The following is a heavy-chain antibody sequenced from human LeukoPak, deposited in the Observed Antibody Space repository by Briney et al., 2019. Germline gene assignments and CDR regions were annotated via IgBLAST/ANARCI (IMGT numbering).Heavy chain of an antibody. Sequence: PGGSLRLSCAASGLTFSSYAMHWVRQAPGKWLEWVAVISYDGSNKYYADSVKGRFTISRDNSKNTLYRQMNSLRAEDTAVYYCARDGEYFFDYWGQGTLVTVSS. CDR2: ISYDGSNK. CDR3: ARDGEYFFDY. CDR1: GLTFSSYA. V-gene: IGHV3-30*11. J-gene: IGHJ4*02. D-gene: IGHD3-10*01.